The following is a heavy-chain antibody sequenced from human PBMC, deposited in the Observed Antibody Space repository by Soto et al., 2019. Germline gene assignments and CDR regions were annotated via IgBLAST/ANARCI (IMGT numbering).Heavy chain of an antibody. CDR2: IYYSGNT. CDR3: ARTSYSDSSGYSDY. Sequence: SETLSLTCSVSGDSINNGGYYWSWIRQHPGKGLEWIGYIYYSGNTYYNPSLKSRVTISVDTSKNQFSLKLNSVTAADTAVYYCARTSYSDSSGYSDYWGQGILVTVSS. J-gene: IGHJ4*02. D-gene: IGHD3-22*01. CDR1: GDSINNGGYY. V-gene: IGHV4-31*03.